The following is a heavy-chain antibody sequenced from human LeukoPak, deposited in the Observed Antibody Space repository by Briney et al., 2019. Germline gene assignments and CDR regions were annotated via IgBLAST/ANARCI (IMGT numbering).Heavy chain of an antibody. D-gene: IGHD2-15*01. V-gene: IGHV3-9*01. J-gene: IGHJ6*02. CDR1: GFRFDDYA. CDR3: AKETATAYGMDV. CDR2: ISWNSGSI. Sequence: GGSLRLSCAASGFRFDDYAMHWVRQAPGKGLEWVSGISWNSGSIGYADSVKGRFTISRDNAKNSLYLQMNSLRAEDTALYYCAKETATAYGMDVWGQGTTVTVSS.